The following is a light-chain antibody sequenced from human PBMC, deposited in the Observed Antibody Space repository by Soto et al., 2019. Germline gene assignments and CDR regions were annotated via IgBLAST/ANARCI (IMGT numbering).Light chain of an antibody. CDR3: GSWDSSLSGFWV. CDR1: DSNIGTNY. V-gene: IGLV1-51*01. J-gene: IGLJ3*02. CDR2: DND. Sequence: QSVLTQPPSVSASPGQKVTISCSGRDSNIGTNYVSWYQQLPGTAPKLLIYDNDKRPSGIPDRFSCSKSGTSATLGITGLQTGDEADYYCGSWDSSLSGFWVFGGGTQLTVL.